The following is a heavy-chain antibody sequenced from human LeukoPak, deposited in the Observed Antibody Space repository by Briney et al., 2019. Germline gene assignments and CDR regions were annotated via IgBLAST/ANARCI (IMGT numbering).Heavy chain of an antibody. CDR3: ARQGARTYNWNSQGFDL. D-gene: IGHD1-7*01. Sequence: SVKVSCKASGYTFTSYGISWVRQAPGQGLEWMGRISAYNGNTNYAQKLQGRVTMTTDTSTSTAYMELRSLRSDDTAVYYCARQGARTYNWNSQGFDLWGRGTLVTVSS. V-gene: IGHV1-18*01. CDR1: GYTFTSYG. CDR2: ISAYNGNT. J-gene: IGHJ2*01.